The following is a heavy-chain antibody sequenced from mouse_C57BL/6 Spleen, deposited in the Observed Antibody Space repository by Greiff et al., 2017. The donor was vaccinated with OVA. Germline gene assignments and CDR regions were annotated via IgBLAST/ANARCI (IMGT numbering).Heavy chain of an antibody. CDR3: ARDGGWLDY. Sequence: EVQLVESGGGLVKPGGSLKLSCAASGFTFSSYAMSWVRQTPEKRLEWVATISDGGSYTYYPDNVKGRFTISRDNAKNNLYLQMSHLKSEDTAMYYCARDGGWLDYWGQGTTLTVSS. V-gene: IGHV5-4*01. D-gene: IGHD3-3*01. CDR1: GFTFSSYA. J-gene: IGHJ2*01. CDR2: ISDGGSYT.